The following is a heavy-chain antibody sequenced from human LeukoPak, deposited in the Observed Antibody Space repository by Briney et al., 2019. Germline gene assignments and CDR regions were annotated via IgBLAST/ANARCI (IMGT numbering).Heavy chain of an antibody. J-gene: IGHJ5*02. D-gene: IGHD6-19*01. V-gene: IGHV1-24*01. Sequence: ASVKVSCKVSGYTLTELSMHWVRQAPGKGLEWMGGFDPEDGETIYAQKFQGRVTMTEDTSTDTAYMELSSLRSEDTAVYYCARVPYSSGWYFGWFDPWGQGTLVTVSS. CDR3: ARVPYSSGWYFGWFDP. CDR1: GYTLTELS. CDR2: FDPEDGET.